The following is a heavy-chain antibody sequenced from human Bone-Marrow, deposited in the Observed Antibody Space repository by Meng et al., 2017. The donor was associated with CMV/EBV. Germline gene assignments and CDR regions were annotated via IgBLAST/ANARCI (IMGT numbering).Heavy chain of an antibody. V-gene: IGHV3-21*01. Sequence: GGSLRLSCAASGFTFSSYSMNWVRQAPGKGLEWVSSISSSSSYIYYADSVKGRFTISRDNSKNTLYLQMNSLRVEDTAVYYCARGRRAGYYFDYWGQGTLVTVSS. CDR1: GFTFSSYS. CDR2: ISSSSSYI. J-gene: IGHJ4*02. D-gene: IGHD6-13*01. CDR3: ARGRRAGYYFDY.